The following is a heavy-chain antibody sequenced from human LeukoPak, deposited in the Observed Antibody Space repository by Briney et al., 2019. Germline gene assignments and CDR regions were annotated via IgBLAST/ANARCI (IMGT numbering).Heavy chain of an antibody. Sequence: SETLSLTCTVSGGSISSYYWSWIRQPPGKGLEWIGYIYYSGSTNYNPSLKSRVTISVDRSKNQFSLKLSSVTAADTAVYYCAREIPSSTSNWGQGTLVTVSS. CDR3: AREIPSSTSN. CDR1: GGSISSYY. D-gene: IGHD2-2*01. CDR2: IYYSGST. V-gene: IGHV4-59*12. J-gene: IGHJ4*02.